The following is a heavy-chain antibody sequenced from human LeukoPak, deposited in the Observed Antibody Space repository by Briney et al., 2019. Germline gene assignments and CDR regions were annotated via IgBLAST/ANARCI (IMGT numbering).Heavy chain of an antibody. CDR3: AKRRIAAAGRGGAFDI. D-gene: IGHD6-13*01. CDR1: GFTFSSYA. V-gene: IGHV3-23*01. Sequence: PGGSLRLSCAASGFTFSSYAMSWVRQAPGEGMEWVSAISSSGGRTYYGDSVKGRFTISRTNPKNTLYLQMNSLRPEDTAVYYCAKRRIAAAGRGGAFDIWGQGTMVTVSS. CDR2: ISSSGGRT. J-gene: IGHJ3*02.